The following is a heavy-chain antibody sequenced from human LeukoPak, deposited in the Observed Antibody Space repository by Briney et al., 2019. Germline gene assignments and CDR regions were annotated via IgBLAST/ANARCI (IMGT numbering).Heavy chain of an antibody. CDR1: GGTFSSYA. CDR3: ASRERSGSYQRYAFDI. Sequence: ASVKVSCKASGGTFSSYAISWVRQAPGQGLEWMGRIIPIFGTANYAQKFQGRVTITTDVSTSTAYMELSSLRSEDTAVYYCASRERSGSYQRYAFDIWGQGTMVTVSS. J-gene: IGHJ3*02. CDR2: IIPIFGTA. D-gene: IGHD1-26*01. V-gene: IGHV1-69*05.